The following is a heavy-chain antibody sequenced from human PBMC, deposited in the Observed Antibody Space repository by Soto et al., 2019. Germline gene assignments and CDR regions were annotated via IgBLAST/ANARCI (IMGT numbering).Heavy chain of an antibody. CDR2: IHHSGST. J-gene: IGHJ6*03. CDR1: GGSISISNW. V-gene: IGHV4-4*02. CDR3: ARGGYYFYMDV. Sequence: QVQLQESGPGLVKPSETLSLTCAVSGGSISISNWWSWVRQTPGKGLEWIGQIHHSGSTNYSPSLTSRVTISVDKSKNQFSLKMNSVTAADTDVYYCARGGYYFYMDVWGKITTVTVSS. D-gene: IGHD1-26*01.